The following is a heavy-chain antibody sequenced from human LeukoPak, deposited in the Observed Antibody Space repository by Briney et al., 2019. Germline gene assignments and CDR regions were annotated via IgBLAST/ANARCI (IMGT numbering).Heavy chain of an antibody. CDR3: AKDVDGYGGNSAADY. CDR2: ISGSGGST. J-gene: IGHJ4*02. D-gene: IGHD4-23*01. Sequence: GGSLRLSCAASRFTFSSYGMSWVRQAPGKGLEWVSAISGSGGSTYYADSVKGRFTISRDNSKNTLYLQMNSLRAEDTAVYYCAKDVDGYGGNSAADYWGQGTLVTVSS. V-gene: IGHV3-23*01. CDR1: RFTFSSYG.